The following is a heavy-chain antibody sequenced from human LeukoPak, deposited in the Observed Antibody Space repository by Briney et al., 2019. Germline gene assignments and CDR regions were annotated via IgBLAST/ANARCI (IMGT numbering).Heavy chain of an antibody. Sequence: ASVTVSCKASGYIFTNYAMNWVRQAPGQGLEWMGWINTNTGNPTYAQGFTGRFVFSLDTSVSTAYLQISSLKAEDTAVYYCARTDEVVSEAFDIWGQGTMVTVSS. V-gene: IGHV7-4-1*02. CDR1: GYIFTNYA. D-gene: IGHD3-22*01. J-gene: IGHJ3*02. CDR3: ARTDEVVSEAFDI. CDR2: INTNTGNP.